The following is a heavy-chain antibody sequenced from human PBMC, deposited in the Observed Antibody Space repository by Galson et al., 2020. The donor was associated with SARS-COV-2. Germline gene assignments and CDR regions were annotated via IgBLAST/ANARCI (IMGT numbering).Heavy chain of an antibody. CDR1: GYTFTRYN. J-gene: IGHJ4*02. V-gene: IGHV1-3*01. Sequence: ASVKVSCKASGYTFTRYNVHWVRQAPGQRLEWMGWISAANGDTTYSQKFQGRVTFTRDTSASAAYMELSSLRSEDTAVYYCARVGGSCWFDFWGQGSLVTLSS. CDR3: ARVGGSCWFDF. CDR2: ISAANGDT. D-gene: IGHD6-13*01.